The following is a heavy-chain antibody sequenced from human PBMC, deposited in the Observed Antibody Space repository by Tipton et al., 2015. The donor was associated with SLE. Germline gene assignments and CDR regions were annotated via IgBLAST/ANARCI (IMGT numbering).Heavy chain of an antibody. Sequence: TLSLTCTFSGGSISGLYWNWIRQPPGKGLEWIGYIYYSGSTKYNPSLKSRITISEDTSKNQFSLKLSSVTAADTAVYYCATGGYPDAFDMWGQGTMVTVSS. CDR3: ATGGYPDAFDM. D-gene: IGHD2-15*01. V-gene: IGHV4-59*11. CDR2: IYYSGST. CDR1: GGSISGLY. J-gene: IGHJ3*02.